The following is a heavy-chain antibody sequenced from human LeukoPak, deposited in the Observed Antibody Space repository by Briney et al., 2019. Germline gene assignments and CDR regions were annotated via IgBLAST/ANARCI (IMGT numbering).Heavy chain of an antibody. V-gene: IGHV4-39*01. CDR3: ARHRGLGALDP. CDR2: FYYTGST. D-gene: IGHD3-10*01. CDR1: GGSMSSSYYY. Sequence: SETLSLTCTVSGGSMSSSYYYWGWIRRTPGKGLKWIGSFYYTGSTSYNPSLKSRVTISVDTSKNQFSLRLSSVTAADTAVYYCARHRGLGALDPWGQGTLVTVSS. J-gene: IGHJ5*02.